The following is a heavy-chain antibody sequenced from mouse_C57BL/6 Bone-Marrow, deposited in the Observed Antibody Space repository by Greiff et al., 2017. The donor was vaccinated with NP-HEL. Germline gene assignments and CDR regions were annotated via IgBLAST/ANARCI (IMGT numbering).Heavy chain of an antibody. V-gene: IGHV5-2*01. J-gene: IGHJ4*01. CDR1: ESEFPSHD. CDR2: INSDGGST. Sequence: EVQLVESGGGLVQPGESLKLSCESNESEFPSHDMSWFRTTPEKRLELVAAINSDGGSTYYPDTMERRFIISRDNTKKTLYLQMSSLRSEDTALYYCARQGSHYAMDYWGQGTSVTVSS. CDR3: ARQGSHYAMDY.